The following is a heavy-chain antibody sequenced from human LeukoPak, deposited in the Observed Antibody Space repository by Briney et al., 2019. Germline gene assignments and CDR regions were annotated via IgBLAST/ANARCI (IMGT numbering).Heavy chain of an antibody. V-gene: IGHV3-23*01. D-gene: IGHD3-22*01. CDR2: LNGSGGTT. J-gene: IGHJ4*02. CDR1: GFTFSDYT. CDR3: ARAMMVVANLWGVYDY. Sequence: GGSLRLSCAASGFTFSDYTITWVRQAPGKGLEWVSGLNGSGGTTYYADSVKGRFTISRDNSKNTLYLQMDSLRAEDTAVYFCARAMMVVANLWGVYDYWGQGTLVTVSS.